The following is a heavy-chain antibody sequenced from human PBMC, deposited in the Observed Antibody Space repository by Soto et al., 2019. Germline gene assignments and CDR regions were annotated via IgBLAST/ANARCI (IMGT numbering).Heavy chain of an antibody. Sequence: PSETLSLTCTVSGGSISSSSYYWGWIRQPPGKGLEWIGSIYYSGSTYYNPSLKSRVTISVDTSKNQFSLKLSSVTAADTAVYYCASGREGTLYDILATGAFDIWGQGTMVT. J-gene: IGHJ3*02. V-gene: IGHV4-39*01. D-gene: IGHD3-9*01. CDR3: ASGREGTLYDILATGAFDI. CDR1: GGSISSSSYY. CDR2: IYYSGST.